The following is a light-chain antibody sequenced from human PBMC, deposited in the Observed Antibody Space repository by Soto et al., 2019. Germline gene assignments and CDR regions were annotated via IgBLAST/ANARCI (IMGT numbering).Light chain of an antibody. V-gene: IGKV1D-12*01. J-gene: IGKJ2*01. CDR3: QQADSFPYT. CDR2: AAY. Sequence: DIQMTQSPSSLSASVGDRVTITCRASQDISDWLAWYQQKPGKAPNLLIYAAYTLQTGVPARFSGSGSATHFALTISSLQPEDFATYYCQQADSFPYTFGPGTKLEIK. CDR1: QDISDW.